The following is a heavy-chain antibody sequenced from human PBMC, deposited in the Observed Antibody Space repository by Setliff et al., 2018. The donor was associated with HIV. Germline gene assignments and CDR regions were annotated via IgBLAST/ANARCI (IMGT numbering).Heavy chain of an antibody. J-gene: IGHJ5*02. Sequence: SETLSLTCAVYGGSVSDDYWSWIRQPPGRGMEWIGEINDSGNTNFNPSLKNRVTMSVDTSKSQFSLKLSSVTAADTAVYYCARSPIAAGTTTISARTNWFDPWGQGTLVTVSS. D-gene: IGHD6-13*01. CDR3: ARSPIAAGTTTISARTNWFDP. V-gene: IGHV4-34*01. CDR1: GGSVSDDY. CDR2: INDSGNT.